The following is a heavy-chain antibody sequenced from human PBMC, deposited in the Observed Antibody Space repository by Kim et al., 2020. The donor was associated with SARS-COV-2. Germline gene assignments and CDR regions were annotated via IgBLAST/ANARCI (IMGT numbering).Heavy chain of an antibody. J-gene: IGHJ4*02. CDR3: AAAAPGSGSYYKSFAY. CDR1: GGSFSGYY. Sequence: SETLSLTCAVYGGSFSGYYWSWIRQPPGKGLEWIGEINHSGSTNYNPSLKSRVTISVDTSKNQFSLKLSSVTAADTAVYYCAAAAPGSGSYYKSFAYWGQGTLVTVSS. V-gene: IGHV4-34*01. D-gene: IGHD3-10*01. CDR2: INHSGST.